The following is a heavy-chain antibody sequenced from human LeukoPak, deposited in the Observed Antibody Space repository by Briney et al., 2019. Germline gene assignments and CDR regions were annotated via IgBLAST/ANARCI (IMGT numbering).Heavy chain of an antibody. CDR3: ARGTGTLAQNYYYYYMDV. CDR1: GYTFTSYD. D-gene: IGHD1-14*01. CDR2: MNPNSGNT. V-gene: IGHV1-8*01. Sequence: ASVKVSCKASGYTFTSYDINWVRQAPGQGLEWMGWMNPNSGNTGYAQKFQGRVTMTRNTSISTAYMELSSLRSEDTAVYYCARGTGTLAQNYYYYYMDVWGKGTPVTVSS. J-gene: IGHJ6*03.